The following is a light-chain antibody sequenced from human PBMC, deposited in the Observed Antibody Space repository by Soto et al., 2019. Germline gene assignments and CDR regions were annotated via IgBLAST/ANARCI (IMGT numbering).Light chain of an antibody. Sequence: QSALAQPASVSGSPGQSITISCTGTSSDFGAYNSVSWYQQHPHRAPQVIIYKGTQRPSGVSNRFSGSTSGNAASLTISALQADDEADYFCCSSAPESTYVFGTGTKLTVL. CDR3: CSSAPESTYV. V-gene: IGLV2-23*01. CDR2: KGT. CDR1: SSDFGAYNS. J-gene: IGLJ1*01.